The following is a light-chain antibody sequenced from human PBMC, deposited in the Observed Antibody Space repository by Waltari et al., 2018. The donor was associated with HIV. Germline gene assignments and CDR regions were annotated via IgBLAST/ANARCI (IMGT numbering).Light chain of an antibody. CDR3: QQANNFPLS. CDR1: QGIGSA. V-gene: IGKV1-12*01. CDR2: AAS. Sequence: IQMTQSPSSLSASVGGRVTITCRASQGIGSALAWYQQKPGKATPRLIYAASGLQSGVPSRFSGSGSGTVFTLTISDLQPEDSASYYCQQANNFPLSFGGGTKV. J-gene: IGKJ4*01.